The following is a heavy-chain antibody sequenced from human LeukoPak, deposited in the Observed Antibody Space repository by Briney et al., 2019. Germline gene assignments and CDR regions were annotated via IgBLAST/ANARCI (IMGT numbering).Heavy chain of an antibody. D-gene: IGHD1-26*01. Sequence: GGSLRLSCAASGFAFSGFDMSWVRQAPGKGLEWVANIKQDGSEKYYVDSVKGRFTISRDNAKNSLYLQMNSLRAEDTAVYYCARDQGGIDYWGQGTLVTVSS. V-gene: IGHV3-7*03. CDR3: ARDQGGIDY. CDR1: GFAFSGFD. J-gene: IGHJ4*02. CDR2: IKQDGSEK.